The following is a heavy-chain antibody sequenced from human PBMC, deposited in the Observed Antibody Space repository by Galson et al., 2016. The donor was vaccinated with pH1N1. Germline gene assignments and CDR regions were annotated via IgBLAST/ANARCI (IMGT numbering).Heavy chain of an antibody. Sequence: SVKVSCKASGVTFNSNAFTWVRQAPGQGPEWMGGIIPMFGITNYAQKFQGRVTISTDELKSTAFMELSSLTSDDTAVYYCARGQGYHLQRGWFDPWGQGTLVSVS. CDR3: ARGQGYHLQRGWFDP. D-gene: IGHD2-15*01. V-gene: IGHV1-69*05. CDR2: IIPMFGIT. CDR1: GVTFNSNA. J-gene: IGHJ5*02.